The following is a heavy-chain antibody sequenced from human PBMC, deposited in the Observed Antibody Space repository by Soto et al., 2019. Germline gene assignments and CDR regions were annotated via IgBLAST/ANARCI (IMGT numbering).Heavy chain of an antibody. CDR2: ISGSGGST. Sequence: GGSLILSCAASGFTFSSYAMSWIRQAPGKGLEWVSAISGSGGSTYYADSVKGRFTISRDNSKNTLYLQMNSLRAEDTAVYYCAKEVTMVRGVINYFDYWGQGTLVTVSS. V-gene: IGHV3-23*01. CDR3: AKEVTMVRGVINYFDY. J-gene: IGHJ4*02. D-gene: IGHD3-10*01. CDR1: GFTFSSYA.